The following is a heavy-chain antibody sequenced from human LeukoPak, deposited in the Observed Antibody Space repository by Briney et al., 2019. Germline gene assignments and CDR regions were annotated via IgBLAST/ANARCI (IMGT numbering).Heavy chain of an antibody. CDR1: GYTFTGYY. CDR2: INPNSGGT. Sequence: ASVKVSCKASGYTFTGYYMHWVRQAPGQGLEWMGWINPNSGGTNYAEKFQGRVTMTRDTSISTAYMELSRLRSDDTAVYYCARDHRGYSSGWYGYWGQGTLVTVSS. CDR3: ARDHRGYSSGWYGY. D-gene: IGHD6-19*01. V-gene: IGHV1-2*02. J-gene: IGHJ4*02.